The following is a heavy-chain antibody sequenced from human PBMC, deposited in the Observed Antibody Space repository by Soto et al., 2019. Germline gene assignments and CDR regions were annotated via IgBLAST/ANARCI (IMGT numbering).Heavy chain of an antibody. J-gene: IGHJ6*02. D-gene: IGHD3-3*01. Sequence: GGSLRLSCAASGFTFSSYAMSWVRQAPGKGLEWVSAISGSGGSTYYADSVKGRFTISRDNSKNTLYLQMNSLRAEDTAVYYCAKGRRRFLEWPYGMDVWGQGTTVTVSS. CDR2: ISGSGGST. CDR3: AKGRRRFLEWPYGMDV. CDR1: GFTFSSYA. V-gene: IGHV3-23*01.